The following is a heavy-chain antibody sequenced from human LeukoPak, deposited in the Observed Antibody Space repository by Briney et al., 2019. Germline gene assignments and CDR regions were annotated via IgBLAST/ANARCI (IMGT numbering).Heavy chain of an antibody. CDR3: ARVRVPYYYGSGTYYMNY. Sequence: ASVKVSCKASGYTFTTYGFSWVPQAPGQGLEWIGWISAYNGDANYAQNFQGRVTMTTDTSTSTGYMELRSLRSDDTAVYYCARVRVPYYYGSGTYYMNYWGQGTLVTVSS. V-gene: IGHV1-18*01. J-gene: IGHJ4*02. D-gene: IGHD3-10*01. CDR2: ISAYNGDA. CDR1: GYTFTTYG.